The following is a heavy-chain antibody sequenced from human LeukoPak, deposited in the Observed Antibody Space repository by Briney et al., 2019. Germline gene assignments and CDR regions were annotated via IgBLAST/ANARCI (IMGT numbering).Heavy chain of an antibody. J-gene: IGHJ4*02. CDR1: GGTFSSYA. D-gene: IGHD3-22*01. CDR2: IIPIFGTA. Sequence: ASVKVSCKASGGTFSSYAISWVRQAPGQGLEWMGGIIPIFGTANYAQKLQGRVTITTDESTSTAYMELSSLRSEDTAVYYCASARSYDSSAVGDYWGQGTLVTVSS. CDR3: ASARSYDSSAVGDY. V-gene: IGHV1-69*05.